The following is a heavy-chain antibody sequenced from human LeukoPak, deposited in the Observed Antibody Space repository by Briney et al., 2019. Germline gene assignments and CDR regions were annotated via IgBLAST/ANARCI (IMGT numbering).Heavy chain of an antibody. V-gene: IGHV3-21*01. CDR3: ARDYYGSGSYLGY. CDR2: ISSSSSYI. Sequence: GGSLRLSCAASGLTFSSYSMSWVRQAPGKGLAWVSSISSSSSYIYYADSVKGRFTISRDNAKNSLYLQMNSLRAEDTAVYYCARDYYGSGSYLGYWGQGTLVTVSS. CDR1: GLTFSSYS. D-gene: IGHD3-10*01. J-gene: IGHJ4*02.